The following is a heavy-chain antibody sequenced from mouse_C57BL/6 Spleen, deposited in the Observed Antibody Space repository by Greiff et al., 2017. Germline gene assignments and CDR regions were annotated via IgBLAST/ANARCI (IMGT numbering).Heavy chain of an antibody. J-gene: IGHJ1*03. Sequence: VKLQQPGTELVKPGASVKLSCKASGYTFTSYWMHWVKQRPGQGLEWIGNINPSNGGTNYNEKFKSKATLTVDKSSSTAYMQLSSLTSEDSAVYYCATSYYSKGWYFDVWGTGTTVTVSS. D-gene: IGHD2-5*01. CDR1: GYTFTSYW. V-gene: IGHV1-53*01. CDR3: ATSYYSKGWYFDV. CDR2: INPSNGGT.